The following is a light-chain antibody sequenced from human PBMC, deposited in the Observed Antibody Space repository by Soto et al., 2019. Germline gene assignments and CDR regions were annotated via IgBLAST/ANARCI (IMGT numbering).Light chain of an antibody. Sequence: VMTQSPATLSVSTGETAILSCRASQTVNNNYLAWCQQKPGQAPRLLIYGASTRAPDIPARFSGSGSGTEFTRVTSRLEGEDFAVYQCKQKENGPPWTFSPGTKVAIK. CDR3: KQKENGPPWT. CDR1: QTVNNNY. J-gene: IGKJ1*01. CDR2: GAS. V-gene: IGKV3-15*01.